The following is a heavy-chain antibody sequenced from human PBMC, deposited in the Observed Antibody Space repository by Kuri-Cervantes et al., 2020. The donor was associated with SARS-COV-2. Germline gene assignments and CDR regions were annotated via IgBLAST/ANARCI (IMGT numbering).Heavy chain of an antibody. J-gene: IGHJ4*02. CDR2: INWNGGST. Sequence: GESLKISCAASGFTFDDYGMSWVRQAPGKGLEWVSGINWNGGSTGYADSVKGRFTISRDNAKNSLYLQMNSLRAEDTAVYYCARVGGLRGYYFDYWGQGTLVTVSS. V-gene: IGHV3-20*04. CDR1: GFTFDDYG. D-gene: IGHD2-21*01. CDR3: ARVGGLRGYYFDY.